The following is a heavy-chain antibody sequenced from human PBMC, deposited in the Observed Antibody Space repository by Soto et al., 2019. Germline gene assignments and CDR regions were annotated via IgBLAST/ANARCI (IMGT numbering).Heavy chain of an antibody. V-gene: IGHV3-33*01. Sequence: PGGSLRLSCAASGFTFSSYGMHWVRQAPGKGLEWVAVIWYDGSNKYYADSVKGRFTISRDNSKNTLYLQMNSLRAEDTAVYYCARDGLRFYYFDYWGQGTLVTVSS. CDR3: ARDGLRFYYFDY. CDR2: IWYDGSNK. D-gene: IGHD3-3*01. J-gene: IGHJ4*02. CDR1: GFTFSSYG.